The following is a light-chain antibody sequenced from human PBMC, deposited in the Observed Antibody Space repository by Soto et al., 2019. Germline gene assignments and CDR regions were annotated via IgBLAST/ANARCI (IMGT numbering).Light chain of an antibody. Sequence: IQLTQSPSSLSASVGDRVSITCRASQDIQTYLAWYQQERGEAPKLLISGTFTLQSGVPSRFNGSGSGTDFTLTISRLQPEDFATYYCQHLNNYPPFTFGPGTKVDIK. CDR3: QHLNNYPPFT. V-gene: IGKV1-9*01. CDR2: GTF. J-gene: IGKJ3*01. CDR1: QDIQTY.